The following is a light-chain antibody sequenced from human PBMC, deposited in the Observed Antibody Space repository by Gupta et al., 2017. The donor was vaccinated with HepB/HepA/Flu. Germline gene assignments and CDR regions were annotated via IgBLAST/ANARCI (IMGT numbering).Light chain of an antibody. CDR1: SSDVGGYNY. V-gene: IGLV2-14*03. Sequence: QSALTQPASVSGSPGQSITISCTGTSSDVGGYNYVSWYQQHPGKAPKLMIYDVSNRPSGVSNRFSGSTSGNTASPTISGLQAEDDAYYYCSSYTSSNSWVFGGGTKLTVL. CDR2: DVS. CDR3: SSYTSSNSWV. J-gene: IGLJ3*02.